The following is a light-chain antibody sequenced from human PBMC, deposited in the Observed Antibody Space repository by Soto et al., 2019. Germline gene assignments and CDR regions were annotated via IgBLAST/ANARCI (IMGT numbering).Light chain of an antibody. CDR1: SSDVGGYNY. Sequence: QSALTQPASVSGSPGQSITICCAGTSSDVGGYNYVSWYQQHPGKAPKLMIYEVSSRPSGVSNRFSGSKSGNTASLTISGLQAEDEADYYCSSYTSSSTLVVFGSGTKLTVL. CDR2: EVS. CDR3: SSYTSSSTLVV. J-gene: IGLJ1*01. V-gene: IGLV2-14*01.